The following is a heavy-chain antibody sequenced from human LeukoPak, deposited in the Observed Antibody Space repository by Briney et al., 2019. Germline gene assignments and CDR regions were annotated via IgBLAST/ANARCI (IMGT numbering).Heavy chain of an antibody. V-gene: IGHV3-9*01. CDR3: AKEGSYSSSWYYHYYYYYGMDV. Sequence: PGGSLRLSCAASGFTFDDYAMHWVRQAPGKGLEWVSGISWNSGSIGYADSVKGRFTISRDNAKNSLYLQMNSLRAEDTALYYCAKEGSYSSSWYYHYYYYYGMDVWGQGTTVTVSS. CDR2: ISWNSGSI. J-gene: IGHJ6*02. D-gene: IGHD6-13*01. CDR1: GFTFDDYA.